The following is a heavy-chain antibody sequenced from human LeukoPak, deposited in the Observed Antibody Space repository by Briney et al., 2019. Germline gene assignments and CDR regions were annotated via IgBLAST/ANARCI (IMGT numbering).Heavy chain of an antibody. J-gene: IGHJ5*02. Sequence: PGGSLRLSCAASGFTFSTYGMHWVRRAPGKGLEWLALIWYDGSNKYYADSVKGRFSISRDNPKNTLYLQMNSLRAEDTAVYYCARTPAPYSSSFWFDPWGQGTLVTVSS. CDR2: IWYDGSNK. CDR1: GFTFSTYG. CDR3: ARTPAPYSSSFWFDP. D-gene: IGHD6-6*01. V-gene: IGHV3-33*01.